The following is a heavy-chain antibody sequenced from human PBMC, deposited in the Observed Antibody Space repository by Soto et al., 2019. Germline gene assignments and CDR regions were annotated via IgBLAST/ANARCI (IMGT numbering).Heavy chain of an antibody. D-gene: IGHD5-18*01. CDR3: ASGIQLWLRRINTGYSG. Sequence: QVQLVQSGAEVKKPESSVKVSCKAPGGTFSTYAISWVRQAPGQGLEWMGGIISMFGTANYAQRFQDRVTITADESTNTVYMELSSLRSEDTAVYFCASGIQLWLRRINTGYSGWGQGTLVTVSS. CDR2: IISMFGTA. CDR1: GGTFSTYA. V-gene: IGHV1-69*12. J-gene: IGHJ4*02.